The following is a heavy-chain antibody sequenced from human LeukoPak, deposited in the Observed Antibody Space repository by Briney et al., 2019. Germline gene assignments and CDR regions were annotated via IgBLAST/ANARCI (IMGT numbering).Heavy chain of an antibody. Sequence: ASVKVSCKASGYSFTSYGISWVRQAPGQGLEWMGWISAHNGNTKYAQEVQGRVTMTTDTSTSTAYMEMRSLRSDDTAVYYCAGDKGTVATYYYYMDVWGKGTTVTVSS. V-gene: IGHV1-18*01. CDR2: ISAHNGNT. D-gene: IGHD6-19*01. CDR3: AGDKGTVATYYYYMDV. CDR1: GYSFTSYG. J-gene: IGHJ6*03.